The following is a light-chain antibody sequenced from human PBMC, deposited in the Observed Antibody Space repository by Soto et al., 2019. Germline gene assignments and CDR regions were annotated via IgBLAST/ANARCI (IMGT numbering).Light chain of an antibody. CDR1: QGISSY. J-gene: IGKJ3*01. V-gene: IGKV1-9*01. CDR2: TAS. CDR3: QQVNSYPFT. Sequence: DIQLTQSPSFLSASAGDRVTITCRASQGISSYLAWYQQKPGKAPNLLIYTASTLQSGVPSRFSGSGSGTEFTLTISSLRPEDLATYYCQQVNSYPFTFGPGTKVDIK.